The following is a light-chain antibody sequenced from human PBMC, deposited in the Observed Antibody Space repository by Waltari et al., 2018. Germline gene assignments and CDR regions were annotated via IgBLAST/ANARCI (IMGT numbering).Light chain of an antibody. CDR1: QSVLYRSNNKNY. Sequence: DIVMTQSPDSLAVSLGERATINCKSSQSVLYRSNNKNYFAWYQQKPGQPPKLLIYWASTRESGVPDRFSGSGSGTDFTLTISSLQAEDVAVYYCQQYYSTPLYSFGQGTKLEIK. V-gene: IGKV4-1*01. J-gene: IGKJ2*03. CDR3: QQYYSTPLYS. CDR2: WAS.